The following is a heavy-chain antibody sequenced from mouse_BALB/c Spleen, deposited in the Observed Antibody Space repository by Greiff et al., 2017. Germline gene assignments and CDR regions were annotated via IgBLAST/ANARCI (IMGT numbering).Heavy chain of an antibody. CDR1: GYTFSSYW. D-gene: IGHD2-1*01. Sequence: QVQLKESGAELMKPGASVKISCKATGYTFSSYWIEWVKQRPGHGLEWIGEILPGSGSTNYNEKFKGKATFTADTSSNTAYMQLSSLTSEDSAVYYCARKGGNSRKISYFDYWGQGTTLTVSS. J-gene: IGHJ2*01. CDR2: ILPGSGST. CDR3: ARKGGNSRKISYFDY. V-gene: IGHV1-9*01.